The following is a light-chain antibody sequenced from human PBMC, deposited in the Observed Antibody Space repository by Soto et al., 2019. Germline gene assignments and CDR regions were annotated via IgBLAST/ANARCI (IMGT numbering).Light chain of an antibody. V-gene: IGKV3-15*01. J-gene: IGKJ4*01. CDR1: QSVRSN. CDR2: GAS. CDR3: QQYDNWPPLT. Sequence: EIVMTQSPATLSVSPGERATPSGRASQSVRSNLAWYQQKPGQAPRLLIYGASSRATGIPARFSGSGSGTEFTLTISSLQSEDFAVYYCQQYDNWPPLTFGGGTKVEIK.